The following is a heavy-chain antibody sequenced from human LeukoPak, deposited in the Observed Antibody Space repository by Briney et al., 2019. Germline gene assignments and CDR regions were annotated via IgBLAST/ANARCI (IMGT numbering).Heavy chain of an antibody. CDR2: IYYSGST. CDR3: AKSLPVSDSSGYEFDY. J-gene: IGHJ4*02. D-gene: IGHD3-22*01. Sequence: SETLSLTCTVSGGSISSSSYYWGWIRQPPGKGLEWIGSIYYSGSTYYNPSLKSRVTISVDTSKNQFSLKLSSVTAADTAVYYCAKSLPVSDSSGYEFDYWGQGTLVTVSS. CDR1: GGSISSSSYY. V-gene: IGHV4-39*07.